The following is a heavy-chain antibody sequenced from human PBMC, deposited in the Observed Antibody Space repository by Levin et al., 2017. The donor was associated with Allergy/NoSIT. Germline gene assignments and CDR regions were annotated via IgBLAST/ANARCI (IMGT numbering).Heavy chain of an antibody. CDR2: IWYDGSNK. D-gene: IGHD1-26*01. Sequence: LSLTCAASGFTFSTSGMHWVRQAPGKGLEWVAVIWYDGSNKYYGDSVKGRFTISRDNSKNTLYLQMNSLRVEDTAVYYCARAVGPFDYWGQGTLVTVSS. CDR3: ARAVGPFDY. CDR1: GFTFSTSG. J-gene: IGHJ4*02. V-gene: IGHV3-33*01.